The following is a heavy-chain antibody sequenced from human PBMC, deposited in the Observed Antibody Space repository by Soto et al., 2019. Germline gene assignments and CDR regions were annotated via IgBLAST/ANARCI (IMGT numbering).Heavy chain of an antibody. J-gene: IGHJ6*03. CDR3: ARDRAFCSGTNCRRGSIYYYYMDV. CDR1: GFTFSVNW. D-gene: IGHD2-2*01. Sequence: VHLVESGGGLVQPGGSLRLSCAASGFTFSVNWRGWVGQAPGRGLEWVAHIKQDGSETFYVGSVKGRFTISRDNAKNSLDLQMNSLRAEDTALYYCARDRAFCSGTNCRRGSIYYYYMDVWGNGTTVTVSS. CDR2: IKQDGSET. V-gene: IGHV3-7*01.